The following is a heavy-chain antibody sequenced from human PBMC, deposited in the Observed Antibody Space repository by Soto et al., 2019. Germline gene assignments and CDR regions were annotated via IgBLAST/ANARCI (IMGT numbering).Heavy chain of an antibody. CDR1: GFTFSSYW. CDR2: IKQDGSEK. D-gene: IGHD4-17*01. J-gene: IGHJ5*02. Sequence: EVQLVESGGGLVQPGGSLRLSCAASGFTFSSYWMSWVRQAPGKGLEWVANIKQDGSEKYYVDSVKGRFTISRDNAKNSLYLQRNSLRAEDTAVYYCARDGDYGDYGWFDPWGQGTLVTVSS. V-gene: IGHV3-7*01. CDR3: ARDGDYGDYGWFDP.